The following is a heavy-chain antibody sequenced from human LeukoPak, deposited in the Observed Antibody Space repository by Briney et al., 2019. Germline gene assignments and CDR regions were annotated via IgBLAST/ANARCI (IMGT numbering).Heavy chain of an antibody. CDR2: IGTADDT. V-gene: IGHV3-13*04. D-gene: IGHD4-17*01. CDR3: ARAYGDYVRFNWFDP. Sequence: GGSLRLSCAASGFTFSNYAMHWVRQATGKGLEWVSTIGTADDTYYSDSVKGRFTISRDNSKNTMYLQMNSLRAEDTAVCYCARAYGDYVRFNWFDPWGQGTLVTVSS. CDR1: GFTFSNYA. J-gene: IGHJ5*02.